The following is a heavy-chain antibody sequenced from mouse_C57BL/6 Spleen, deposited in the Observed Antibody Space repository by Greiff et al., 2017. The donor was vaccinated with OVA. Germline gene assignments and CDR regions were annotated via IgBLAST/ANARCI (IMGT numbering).Heavy chain of an antibody. CDR3: ARNYYSNYFDY. CDR2: INYDGSST. CDR1: GFTFSDYY. D-gene: IGHD2-5*01. V-gene: IGHV5-16*01. J-gene: IGHJ2*01. Sequence: EVQRVESEGGLVQPGSSMKLSCTASGFTFSDYYMAWVRQVPEKGLEWVANINYDGSSTYYLDSLKSRFIISRDNAKNILYLQMSSLKSEDTATYYCARNYYSNYFDYWGQGTTLTVSS.